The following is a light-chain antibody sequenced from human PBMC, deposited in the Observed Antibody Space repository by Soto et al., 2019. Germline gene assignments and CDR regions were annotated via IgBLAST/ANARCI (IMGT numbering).Light chain of an antibody. CDR2: DAS. CDR3: QQYTNWRT. V-gene: IGKV3-15*01. Sequence: EIVMTQSPATLSVSPGERASLSCGASQSVASNLAWYQQKPGQAPRLLIYDASTRATGIPARFSGSGSGTEFTLTISSLQSEDFAVYFCQQYTNWRTFGQGTKVDIK. J-gene: IGKJ1*01. CDR1: QSVASN.